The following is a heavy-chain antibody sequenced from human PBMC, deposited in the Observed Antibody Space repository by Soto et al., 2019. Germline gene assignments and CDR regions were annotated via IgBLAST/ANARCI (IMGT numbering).Heavy chain of an antibody. Sequence: PGESLKISCKGSGYSFTSYWISWVRQMPGKGLEWMGRIDPSDSYTNYSPSFQGHVTISADKSISTAYLQWSSLKASDTAMYYCARHSPLVAAAGTNYYYGMDVWGQGTTVTGSS. V-gene: IGHV5-10-1*01. D-gene: IGHD6-13*01. J-gene: IGHJ6*02. CDR1: GYSFTSYW. CDR3: ARHSPLVAAAGTNYYYGMDV. CDR2: IDPSDSYT.